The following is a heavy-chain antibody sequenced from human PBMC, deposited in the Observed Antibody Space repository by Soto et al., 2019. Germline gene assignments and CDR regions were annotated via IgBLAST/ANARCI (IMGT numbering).Heavy chain of an antibody. CDR1: GFTFSSYA. D-gene: IGHD7-27*01. J-gene: IGHJ4*02. CDR3: AKVRGNWGVKQEFTG. Sequence: EVQVLESGGGLVQPGGSLRLSFAASGFTFSSYAISWVRQAPGKGLGWVPTMRGNGGTTYYADSVKGRFTVSRDNSKSTLHLQMNSLGPDDTDVYYCAKVRGNWGVKQEFTGWGPGTLVTVSS. CDR2: MRGNGGTT. V-gene: IGHV3-23*01.